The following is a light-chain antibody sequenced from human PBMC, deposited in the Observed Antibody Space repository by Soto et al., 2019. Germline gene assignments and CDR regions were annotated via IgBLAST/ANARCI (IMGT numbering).Light chain of an antibody. CDR1: QRLVYRDGNTY. Sequence: AYISCTCSQRLVYRDGNTYLNWFQRWPGQSPRRVMYRVSDRASGVPDRFSGSGSGTDSTRKSSRVESGDGMVDYSMQRSIWLPAFGQGTKVDI. V-gene: IGKV2-30*01. CDR2: RVS. J-gene: IGKJ1*01. CDR3: MQRSIWLPA.